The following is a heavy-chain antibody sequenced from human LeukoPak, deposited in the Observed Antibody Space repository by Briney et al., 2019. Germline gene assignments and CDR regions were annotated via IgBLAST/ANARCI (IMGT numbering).Heavy chain of an antibody. CDR2: IYTSGST. J-gene: IGHJ5*02. V-gene: IGHV4-4*07. Sequence: NPSETLSLTCAVSGGSISSYYWSWIRQPAGKGLEWIERIYTSGSTNYNPSLKSRVTMSVDTSKNQFSLKLSSVTAADTAVYYCARDLVGLRTGRGFDPWGQGTLVTVSS. CDR1: GGSISSYY. CDR3: ARDLVGLRTGRGFDP. D-gene: IGHD3-10*01.